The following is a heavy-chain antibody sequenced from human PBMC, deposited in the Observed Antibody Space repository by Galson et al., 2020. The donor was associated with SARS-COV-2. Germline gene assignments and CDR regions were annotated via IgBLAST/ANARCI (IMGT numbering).Heavy chain of an antibody. CDR2: ISSSSSYI. D-gene: IGHD3-3*01. Sequence: TGGSLRLSCAASGFTFSSYSMNWVRQAPGKGLEWVSSISSSSSYIYYADSVKGRFTISRDNAKNSLYLQMNSLRAEDTAVYYCARGGRASYDFWSGYYTFDYWGQGTLVTVSS. CDR3: ARGGRASYDFWSGYYTFDY. J-gene: IGHJ4*02. CDR1: GFTFSSYS. V-gene: IGHV3-21*01.